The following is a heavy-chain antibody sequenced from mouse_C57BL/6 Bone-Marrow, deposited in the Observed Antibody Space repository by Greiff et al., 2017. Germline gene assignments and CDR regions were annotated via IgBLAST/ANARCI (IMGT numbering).Heavy chain of an antibody. V-gene: IGHV5-17*01. Sequence: EVKLVESGGGLVKPGGSLKLSCAASGFTFSDYGMHWVRQAPEKGLEWVAYISSGSSTIYYADTVKGRFTISRDNAKNTLFLQMTSLRSEDTDMDYCARASQAYYYAMDYWGQGTSVTVSS. CDR3: ARASQAYYYAMDY. CDR1: GFTFSDYG. J-gene: IGHJ4*01. D-gene: IGHD3-2*02. CDR2: ISSGSSTI.